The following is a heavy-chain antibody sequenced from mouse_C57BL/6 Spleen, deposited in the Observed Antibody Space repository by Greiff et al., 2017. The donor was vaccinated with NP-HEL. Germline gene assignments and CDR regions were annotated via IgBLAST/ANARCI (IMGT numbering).Heavy chain of an antibody. CDR3: ARWYSNYFDY. Sequence: VKLMESGAELARPGASVKLSCKASGYTFTSYGISWVKQRTGQGLEWIGEIYPRSGNTYYNEKFKGKATLTADKSSSTAYMELRSLTSEDSAVHFCARWYSNYFDYWGQGTTITVSS. D-gene: IGHD2-5*01. CDR1: GYTFTSYG. V-gene: IGHV1-81*01. J-gene: IGHJ2*01. CDR2: IYPRSGNT.